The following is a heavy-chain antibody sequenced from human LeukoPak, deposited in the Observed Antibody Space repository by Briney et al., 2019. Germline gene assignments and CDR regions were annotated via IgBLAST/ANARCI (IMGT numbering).Heavy chain of an antibody. CDR2: ISGSGTST. Sequence: PGGSLRLSCAASGFTFRSYAMSWIRQAPGKGLEWVLAISGSGTSTYYAYSVKGRFTISRDNSKNTLYLQMNSLRAEDTAVYYCEGTYYYDSSDDYWGQGTLVTVSS. D-gene: IGHD3-22*01. J-gene: IGHJ4*02. V-gene: IGHV3-23*01. CDR3: EGTYYYDSSDDY. CDR1: GFTFRSYA.